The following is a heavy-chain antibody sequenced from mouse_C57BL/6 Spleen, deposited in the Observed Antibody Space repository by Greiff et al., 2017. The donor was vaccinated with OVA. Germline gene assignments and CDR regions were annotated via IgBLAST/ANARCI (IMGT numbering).Heavy chain of an antibody. D-gene: IGHD3-2*02. CDR3: ARRGNSSGYWYFDV. CDR2: IWTGGGT. Sequence: QVQLQQSGPGLVAPSQSLSITCTVSGFSLTSYAISWVRQPPGKGLEWLGVIWTGGGTNYNSALKSRLSISKDNSKSQVFLKMNSLQTDDTARYYCARRGNSSGYWYFDVWGTGTTVTVSS. CDR1: GFSLTSYA. V-gene: IGHV2-9-1*01. J-gene: IGHJ1*03.